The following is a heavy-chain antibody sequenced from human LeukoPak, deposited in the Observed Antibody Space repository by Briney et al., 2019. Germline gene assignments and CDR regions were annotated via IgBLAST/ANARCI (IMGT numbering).Heavy chain of an antibody. CDR3: ARGRWSATTATYYLDF. J-gene: IGHJ4*02. Sequence: ASVKVSCKASEYTFTDYAINWVRQAPGQRLEWMGWINAGNGNTTYSQKFQGRVTITRDTSASTAYMELSSLTSEDTAVYYCARGRWSATTATYYLDFWGQGTLVTVSS. CDR2: INAGNGNT. CDR1: EYTFTDYA. V-gene: IGHV1-3*01. D-gene: IGHD5-24*01.